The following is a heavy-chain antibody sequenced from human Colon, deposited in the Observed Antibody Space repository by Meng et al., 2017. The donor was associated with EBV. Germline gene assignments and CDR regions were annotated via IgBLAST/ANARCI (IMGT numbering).Heavy chain of an antibody. D-gene: IGHD2-8*02. Sequence: DSGPELVSPSRTSSLTCLFSGTSISTSNWWSWIRQSPGEGLEWIGAIYHNGQTNYNPSLKSRVSMSVDESKNEFSLNLKSVTAADTAVYYCARDGGVTHIPWGQGVLVTVSS. CDR2: IYHNGQT. J-gene: IGHJ5*02. CDR1: GTSISTSNW. CDR3: ARDGGVTHIP. V-gene: IGHV4-4*02.